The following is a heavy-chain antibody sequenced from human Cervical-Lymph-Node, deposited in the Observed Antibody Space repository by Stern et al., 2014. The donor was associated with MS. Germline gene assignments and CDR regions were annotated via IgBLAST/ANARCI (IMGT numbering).Heavy chain of an antibody. D-gene: IGHD2-15*01. CDR1: GYSFTSYW. J-gene: IGHJ6*02. CDR3: ARYCSGGSCYSKQADV. CDR2: IDPSDSYT. V-gene: IGHV5-10-1*03. Sequence: VQLVQSGAEVKKPGESLRISCKGSGYSFTSYWISWVRQMPGKGLEWMGRIDPSDSYTHYSPSFQGHVTISADKSISTAYLQWSSLKASDTAMYYCARYCSGGSCYSKQADVWGQGTTVTVSS.